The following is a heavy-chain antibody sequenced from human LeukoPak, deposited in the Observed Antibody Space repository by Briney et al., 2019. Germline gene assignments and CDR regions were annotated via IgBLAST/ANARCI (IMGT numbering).Heavy chain of an antibody. CDR3: SRDRGISGE. CDR1: GFMFTDHA. J-gene: IGHJ4*02. D-gene: IGHD1-14*01. Sequence: GGSLRLPCAASGFMFTDHALSWVRQAPGKGLEWVSIIYSGGDAYYADSVKGRFTISRDNSKNTVYLQMESLRVEDTAVYFCSRDRGISGEWGQGTLVTVSS. CDR2: IYSGGDA. V-gene: IGHV3-66*01.